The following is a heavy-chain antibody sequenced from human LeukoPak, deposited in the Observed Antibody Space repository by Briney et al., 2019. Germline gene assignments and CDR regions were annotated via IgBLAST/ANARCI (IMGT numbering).Heavy chain of an antibody. CDR3: TREYSSGWYIPYYFDY. J-gene: IGHJ4*02. Sequence: GGSLRLSCTASGFTFGDYAMSWFRQAPGKGLEWVGFIRSKAYGGTTEYAASVKGRFTISRDDSKSIAYLQMNSLKTEDTAVYYCTREYSSGWYIPYYFDYWGQGTLVTVSS. V-gene: IGHV3-49*03. CDR1: GFTFGDYA. D-gene: IGHD6-19*01. CDR2: IRSKAYGGTT.